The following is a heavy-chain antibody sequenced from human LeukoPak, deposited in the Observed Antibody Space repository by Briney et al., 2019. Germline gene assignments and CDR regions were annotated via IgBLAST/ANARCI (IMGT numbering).Heavy chain of an antibody. CDR2: ISGSGGST. V-gene: IGHV3-23*01. Sequence: TGGSLRLSCAASGFTFSSYAMSWVRQAPGKGLEWVSAISGSGGSTYYADSVKGRFTISRDNSKNTLYLQMNSLRAEDTAVYYCAKDLFGPYYDFWSGYYLWGQGTLVTVSS. J-gene: IGHJ4*02. D-gene: IGHD3-3*01. CDR1: GFTFSSYA. CDR3: AKDLFGPYYDFWSGYYL.